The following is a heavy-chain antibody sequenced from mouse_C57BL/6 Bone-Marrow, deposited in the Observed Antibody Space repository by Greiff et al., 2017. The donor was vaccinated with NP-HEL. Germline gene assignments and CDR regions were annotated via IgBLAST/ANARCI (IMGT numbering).Heavy chain of an antibody. Sequence: QVQLKESGAELARPGASVKLSCKASGYTFTSYGISWVKQRTGQGLEWIGEIYPRSGNTYYNEKFKGQATLTADKSSSTAYMELRSLKSEDSAVYFCARYYYGSGYWGQGTTLTVSS. CDR3: ARYYYGSGY. V-gene: IGHV1-81*01. CDR2: IYPRSGNT. D-gene: IGHD1-1*01. J-gene: IGHJ2*01. CDR1: GYTFTSYG.